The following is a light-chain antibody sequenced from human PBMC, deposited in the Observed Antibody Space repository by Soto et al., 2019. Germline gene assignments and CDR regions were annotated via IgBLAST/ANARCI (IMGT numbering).Light chain of an antibody. Sequence: DIQLTQSPSFLSASVGDTVTITCRASQGMSTYLAWYQQKPGKVPKLLIRSASTLQSGVPPRFSGGGSGTGFTITISPLQPDDSGIYYCQQLNGYQLAFGGGTNVEI. V-gene: IGKV1-9*01. CDR1: QGMSTY. J-gene: IGKJ4*01. CDR2: SAS. CDR3: QQLNGYQLA.